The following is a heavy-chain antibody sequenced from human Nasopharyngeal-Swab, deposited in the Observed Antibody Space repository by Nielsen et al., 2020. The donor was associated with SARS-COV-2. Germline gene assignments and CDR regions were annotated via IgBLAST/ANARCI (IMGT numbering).Heavy chain of an antibody. D-gene: IGHD5-12*01. CDR2: ISGSDHTT. J-gene: IGHJ6*02. Sequence: GESLKISCAASGFTFRSYAISWVRQAPGKGLEWVSVISGSDHTTYYADSAKGRFTISRDNSKNTVNLQMNSLRVEDTAIYYCAKDRDSGDDSDDYYHYYGMDVWGQGTTVTVSS. V-gene: IGHV3-23*01. CDR1: GFTFRSYA. CDR3: AKDRDSGDDSDDYYHYYGMDV.